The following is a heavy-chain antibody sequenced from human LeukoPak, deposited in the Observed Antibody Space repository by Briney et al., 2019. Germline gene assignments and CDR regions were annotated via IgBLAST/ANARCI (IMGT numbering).Heavy chain of an antibody. J-gene: IGHJ4*02. CDR1: GGSISSSSYY. D-gene: IGHD2-2*01. Sequence: SETLSLTCTVSGGSISSSSYYWGWIRQPPGKGLEWIGSIYYSGSTYCNPSLKSRVTISVDTSKNQFSLKLSSVTAADTAVYYCARHNHDCNSTSCYYYWGQGTLVTVSS. V-gene: IGHV4-39*01. CDR2: IYYSGST. CDR3: ARHNHDCNSTSCYYY.